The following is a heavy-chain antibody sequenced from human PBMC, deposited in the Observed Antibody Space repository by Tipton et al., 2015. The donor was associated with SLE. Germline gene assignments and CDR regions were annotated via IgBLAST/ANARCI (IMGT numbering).Heavy chain of an antibody. CDR1: GYTFTSYY. V-gene: IGHV1-46*01. D-gene: IGHD1-26*01. CDR2: INPSGGST. CDR3: AREGVGAISDL. J-gene: IGHJ5*02. Sequence: QSGPEVKKPGASVKVSCKASGYTFTSYYMHWVRQAPGQGLEWMGIINPSGGSTSYAQKFQGRVTMTRDTSTSTVYIELSSLRSEYTAVYYCAREGVGAISDLWCQGTLVTVSS.